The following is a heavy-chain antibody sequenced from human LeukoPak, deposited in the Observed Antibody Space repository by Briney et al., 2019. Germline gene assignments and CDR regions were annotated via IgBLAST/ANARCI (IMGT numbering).Heavy chain of an antibody. CDR1: GFTFSSYW. CDR3: AKGGLGGLPFDY. CDR2: INSDGSST. J-gene: IGHJ4*02. V-gene: IGHV3-74*01. D-gene: IGHD2-15*01. Sequence: GGSLRLSCAASGFTFSSYWMHWVRQAPGKGLVWVSRINSDGSSTYYADSVKGRFTISRDNSKNTLYLQMNSLRAEDTAVYYCAKGGLGGLPFDYWGQGSLVTVSS.